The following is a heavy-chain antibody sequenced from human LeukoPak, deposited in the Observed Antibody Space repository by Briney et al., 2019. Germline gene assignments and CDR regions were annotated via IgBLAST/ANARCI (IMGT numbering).Heavy chain of an antibody. Sequence: GGSLRLSCAASGFTFRSNWMNWVRQAPGKGLEWVSYITSSGSTVYYADSVKGRFTISRDNAKNSLYLQMQSPTAEDTAVYFCARVGSSSKYYYYMDVWGKGTTVTVSS. CDR3: ARVGSSSKYYYYMDV. J-gene: IGHJ6*03. V-gene: IGHV3-48*04. D-gene: IGHD3-10*01. CDR2: ITSSGSTV. CDR1: GFTFRSNW.